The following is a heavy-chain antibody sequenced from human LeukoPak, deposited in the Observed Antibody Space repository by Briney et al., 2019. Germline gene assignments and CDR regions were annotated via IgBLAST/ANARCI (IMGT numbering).Heavy chain of an antibody. J-gene: IGHJ5*02. V-gene: IGHV4-59*01. Sequence: SETLSLTCTVSGGSISSYYWSWIRQPPGKGLEWIGYIYYSGSTNYNPSLKSRVTISVDTSKNQFSLKLSSETAADTAVYYCAREDRNWFDPWGQGTLVTVSS. CDR2: IYYSGST. CDR3: AREDRNWFDP. CDR1: GGSISSYY.